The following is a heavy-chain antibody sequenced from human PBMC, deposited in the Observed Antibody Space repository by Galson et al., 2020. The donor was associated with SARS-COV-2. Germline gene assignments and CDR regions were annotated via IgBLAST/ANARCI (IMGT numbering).Heavy chain of an antibody. CDR3: ARPYYDFWNGYLYYFDY. J-gene: IGHJ4*02. Sequence: ASVTVSCKASGYTFTSYDIHWVRQATGHGLEWMGWMNPNSGNTGHAQKFPGRVTMTRNTSISTAYMELSSLRSEDTAVYYCARPYYDFWNGYLYYFDYWGQGTLVTVSS. V-gene: IGHV1-8*01. CDR1: GYTFTSYD. CDR2: MNPNSGNT. D-gene: IGHD3-3*01.